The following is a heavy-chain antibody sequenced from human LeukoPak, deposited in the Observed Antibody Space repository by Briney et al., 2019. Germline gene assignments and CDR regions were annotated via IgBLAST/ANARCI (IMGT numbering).Heavy chain of an antibody. V-gene: IGHV3-21*01. D-gene: IGHD4-17*01. CDR1: GFTFSSYS. J-gene: IGHJ4*02. Sequence: GGSLRLSCAASGFTFSSYSMNWVRQAPGKGLEWVSSISSSSSYIYYADSVKGRFTISRDNAKNSLYLRMNSLRAEDTAVYYCARGSLYGDYGSSDYWGQGTLVTVSS. CDR2: ISSSSSYI. CDR3: ARGSLYGDYGSSDY.